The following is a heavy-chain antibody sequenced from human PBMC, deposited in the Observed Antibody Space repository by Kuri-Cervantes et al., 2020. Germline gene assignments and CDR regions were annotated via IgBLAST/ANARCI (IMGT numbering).Heavy chain of an antibody. CDR2: IGTAGDT. D-gene: IGHD3-22*01. J-gene: IGHJ6*02. CDR3: ARERGGRSSGYYYYYGMDV. V-gene: IGHV3-13*01. CDR1: GFTFSSYD. Sequence: GESLKISCAASGFTFSSYDMHWVRQATGKGLEWVSAIGTAGDTYYPGSVKGRFTISRDNAKNSLYLQMNSLRAEDTAVYYCARERGGRSSGYYYYYGMDVWGQGTTVTVSS.